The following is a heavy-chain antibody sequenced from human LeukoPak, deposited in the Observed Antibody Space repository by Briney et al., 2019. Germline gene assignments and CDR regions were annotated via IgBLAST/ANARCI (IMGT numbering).Heavy chain of an antibody. J-gene: IGHJ3*02. CDR1: GYTLTSYG. V-gene: IGHV1-69*13. CDR2: IIPIFGTA. CDR3: ARAYCSSTSCFHDAFDI. D-gene: IGHD2-2*01. Sequence: ASVKVSCKASGYTLTSYGISWVRQAPGQGLEWMGGIIPIFGTADYAQQFQGRVTITADESTSTAYMELSSLRSEDTAVYYCARAYCSSTSCFHDAFDIWGQGTMVTVSS.